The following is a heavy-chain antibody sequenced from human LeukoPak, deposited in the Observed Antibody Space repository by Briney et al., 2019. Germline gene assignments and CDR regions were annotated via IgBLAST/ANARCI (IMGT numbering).Heavy chain of an antibody. CDR1: GFTFSNYA. D-gene: IGHD1-26*01. V-gene: IGHV3-23*01. CDR2: ISESTGNT. Sequence: GGSLRLSCAASGFTFSNYAMRWVRQAPGKGLEWVSSISESTGNTYYADSVKGRFTISRDNSKNRLYLQMSSLRAEDTAVYYCAKDLALYSGPYSGSFYSPIDCWGQGTLVTVSS. CDR3: AKDLALYSGPYSGSFYSPIDC. J-gene: IGHJ4*02.